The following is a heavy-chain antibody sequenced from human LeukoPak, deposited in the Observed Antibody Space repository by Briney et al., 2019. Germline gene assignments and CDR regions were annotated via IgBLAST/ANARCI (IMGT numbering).Heavy chain of an antibody. J-gene: IGHJ4*02. CDR2: IYYSGST. CDR3: ARYYDSSGPFDY. D-gene: IGHD3-22*01. V-gene: IGHV4-59*01. Sequence: SETLSLTCTVSGGSISSYYRSWIRQPPGKGLEWIGYIYYSGSTNYNPSLKSRVTISVDTSKNQFSLKLSSVTAADTAVYCCARYYDSSGPFDYWGQGTLVTVSS. CDR1: GGSISSYY.